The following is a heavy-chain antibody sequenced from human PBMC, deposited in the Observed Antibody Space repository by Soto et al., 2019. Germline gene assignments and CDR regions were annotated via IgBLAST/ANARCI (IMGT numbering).Heavy chain of an antibody. CDR3: ARNLHLYDYRPYYFDY. CDR1: GYTFTSYA. V-gene: IGHV1-3*01. D-gene: IGHD3-16*01. J-gene: IGHJ4*02. CDR2: INAGNGNT. Sequence: QVQLVQSGAEVKKPGASVKVSCKASGYTFTSYAMHWVRQAPGQRLEWMGWINAGNGNTKYSQKFQGRVTFTRDTSASTAYMELSSLRSEDTAVYYCARNLHLYDYRPYYFDYWGQGTLVTVSS.